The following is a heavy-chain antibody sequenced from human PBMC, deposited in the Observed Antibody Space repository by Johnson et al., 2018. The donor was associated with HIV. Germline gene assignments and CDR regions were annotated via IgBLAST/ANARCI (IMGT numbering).Heavy chain of an antibody. CDR2: ISGGGGT. V-gene: IGHV3-23*01. CDR3: AKFIYYTSTSARSHDAFDV. D-gene: IGHD1-26*01. Sequence: EVQLLESGGGLVQPGGSLRLSCAASGFSFSSYAMSWVRQAPGKGLEWVSGISGGGGTYYADSVKGRFTISRDNSKNTLSLQMNSLRAEDTAVYYCAKFIYYTSTSARSHDAFDVWGQGTMVTVSS. CDR1: GFSFSSYA. J-gene: IGHJ3*01.